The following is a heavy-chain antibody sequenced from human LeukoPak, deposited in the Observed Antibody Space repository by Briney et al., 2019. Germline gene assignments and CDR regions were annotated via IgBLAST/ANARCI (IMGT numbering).Heavy chain of an antibody. CDR1: GFTFSSYS. CDR3: ARDMWVTTVETCLDY. CDR2: ISSSSSYI. D-gene: IGHD4-23*01. V-gene: IGHV3-21*01. J-gene: IGHJ4*02. Sequence: GGSLRLSCAASGFTFSSYSMNWVRQAPGKGVEWVSSISSSSSYIYYADSVKGRFTISRDNAKNSLYLQMNSLRAEDTAVYYCARDMWVTTVETCLDYWGQGTLVTVSS.